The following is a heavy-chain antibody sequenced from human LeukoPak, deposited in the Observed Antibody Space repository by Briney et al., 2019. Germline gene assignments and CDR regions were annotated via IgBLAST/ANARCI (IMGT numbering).Heavy chain of an antibody. Sequence: GGSLGLSCAASGFIFSSYAMSWVRQAPGKGLEWVSRISESDGTTHYAGSVQGRFTISRDNSENTLYLHMNSLRAEDTAVYYCAKGGWLDNWGQGTLVTVSS. CDR3: AKGGWLDN. D-gene: IGHD2-15*01. J-gene: IGHJ4*02. CDR1: GFIFSSYA. V-gene: IGHV3-23*01. CDR2: ISESDGTT.